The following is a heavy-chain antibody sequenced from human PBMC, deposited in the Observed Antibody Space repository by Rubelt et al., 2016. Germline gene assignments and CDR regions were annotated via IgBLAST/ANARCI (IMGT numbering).Heavy chain of an antibody. Sequence: QVQLVQSGAEVKKPGASVKVSCKASGYTFTSYGISWVRQAPGQGLEWMGWISAYTGNTNYAQKLQGRVPMTTDTSTGPAYMELRSRRSDDTAVYDCARDLPPFRRYNWNFPLDYGGQGTLVTVSS. CDR3: ARDLPPFRRYNWNFPLDY. CDR2: ISAYTGNT. V-gene: IGHV1-18*01. D-gene: IGHD1-7*01. J-gene: IGHJ4*02. CDR1: GYTFTSYG.